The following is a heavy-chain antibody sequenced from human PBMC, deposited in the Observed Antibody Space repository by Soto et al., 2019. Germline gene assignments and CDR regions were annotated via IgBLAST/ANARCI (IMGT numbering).Heavy chain of an antibody. CDR2: ISSSSSYI. CDR1: GFTFNTYS. Sequence: GGSLRLSCAASGFTFNTYSMNWARQAPGKGLEWVSSISSSSSYIYYTDSVKGRFTISRDNAKNSLYLQMNSLRAEDTAVYYCARDFVSTSSYYYYGMDVWGQGTTVTVSS. D-gene: IGHD2-21*01. J-gene: IGHJ6*02. CDR3: ARDFVSTSSYYYYGMDV. V-gene: IGHV3-21*01.